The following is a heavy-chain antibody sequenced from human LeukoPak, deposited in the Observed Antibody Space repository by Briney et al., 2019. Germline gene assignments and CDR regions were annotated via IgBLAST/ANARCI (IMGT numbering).Heavy chain of an antibody. V-gene: IGHV4-59*01. Sequence: SETLSLTCAVYGGSFSGYYWSWIRQPPGKGLEWIGYIYYSGSTNYNPSLKSRVTISVDTSKNQFSLKLSSVTAADTAVYYCARGPILAAALRGDYYGMDVWGQGTTVTVSS. D-gene: IGHD2-15*01. CDR1: GGSFSGYY. CDR2: IYYSGST. CDR3: ARGPILAAALRGDYYGMDV. J-gene: IGHJ6*02.